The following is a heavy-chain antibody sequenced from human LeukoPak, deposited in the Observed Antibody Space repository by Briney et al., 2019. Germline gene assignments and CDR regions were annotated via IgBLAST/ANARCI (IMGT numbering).Heavy chain of an antibody. Sequence: MSGGSLRLSCTASGFRFTDYYMTWIRQAPGKGLEWLSFISSHGDTIYSADSYKGRFTFFRDNAKNSVYLQMNSLRVEDTAVYYCARDLRFGELLWTYFDYWGQGTLVTVSS. V-gene: IGHV3-11*04. J-gene: IGHJ4*02. CDR3: ARDLRFGELLWTYFDY. CDR2: ISSHGDTI. D-gene: IGHD3-10*01. CDR1: GFRFTDYY.